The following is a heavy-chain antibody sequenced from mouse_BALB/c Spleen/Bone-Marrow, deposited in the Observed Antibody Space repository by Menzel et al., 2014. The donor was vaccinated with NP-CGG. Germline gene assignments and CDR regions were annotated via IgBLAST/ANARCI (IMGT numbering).Heavy chain of an antibody. CDR1: GFNIKDTY. V-gene: IGHV14-3*02. J-gene: IGHJ2*01. CDR2: IDPANGNT. CDR3: ARYRLGTYSDC. D-gene: IGHD1-2*01. Sequence: EVQLQQSGAELVKPGASVKLSCTASGFNIKDTYMHWVKQRPEQGLERIGRIDPANGNTKYDPKFQGKATITADTSSNTAYLQLSSLTSEDTAVYYCARYRLGTYSDCWGQGSTLTVSS.